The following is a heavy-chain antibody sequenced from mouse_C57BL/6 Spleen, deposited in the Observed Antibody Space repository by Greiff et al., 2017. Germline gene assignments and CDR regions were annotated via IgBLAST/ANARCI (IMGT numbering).Heavy chain of an antibody. CDR3: ARGHYYGSSSASFDY. J-gene: IGHJ2*01. CDR2: IDPSDSYT. Sequence: VQLQQPGAELVMPGASVKLSCKASGYTFTSYWMHWVKQRPGQGLEWIGEIDPSDSYTNYNQKFKGKSTLTVDNSSSTAYMQLSSLTSEDSAVXYCARGHYYGSSSASFDYWGQGTTLTVSS. CDR1: GYTFTSYW. D-gene: IGHD1-1*01. V-gene: IGHV1-69*01.